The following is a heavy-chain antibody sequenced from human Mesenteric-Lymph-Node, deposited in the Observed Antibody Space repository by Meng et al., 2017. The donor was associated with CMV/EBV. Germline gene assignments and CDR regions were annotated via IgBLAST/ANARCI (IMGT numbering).Heavy chain of an antibody. Sequence: LSLTCAASGFTFSSYAMHWVRQAPGKGLDWVAVIQYDGSDKYYADSVKGRFTISRDDSKNTLYLQINSLRPDDTAVYYCAREGALYGMDVWGQGTTVTVSS. CDR3: AREGALYGMDV. CDR1: GFTFSSYA. D-gene: IGHD4/OR15-4a*01. J-gene: IGHJ6*02. V-gene: IGHV3-30*04. CDR2: IQYDGSDK.